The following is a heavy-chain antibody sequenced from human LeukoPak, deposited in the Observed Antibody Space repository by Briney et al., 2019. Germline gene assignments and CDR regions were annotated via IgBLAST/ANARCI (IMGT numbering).Heavy chain of an antibody. CDR1: GFALSTSGMC. D-gene: IGHD3-22*01. CDR3: ARIHGAYDSSGYSSPFDY. J-gene: IGHJ4*02. Sequence: SGPTLVNPTQTLTLTCTFSGFALSTSGMCVSWIRQPPGKALEWLARIDWDDDKYYSTSLKTRLTISKDTSKNQVVLTMTNMDPVDTATYYCARIHGAYDSSGYSSPFDYWGQGTLVTVSS. V-gene: IGHV2-70*11. CDR2: IDWDDDK.